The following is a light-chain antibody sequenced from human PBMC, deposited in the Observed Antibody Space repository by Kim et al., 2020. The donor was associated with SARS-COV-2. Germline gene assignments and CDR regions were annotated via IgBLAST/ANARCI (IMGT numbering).Light chain of an antibody. CDR1: SSNIGSNY. CDR3: AAWDDSLHVV. CDR2: RNK. V-gene: IGLV1-47*01. J-gene: IGLJ2*01. Sequence: PGQRCTISGSGSSSNIGSNYVYWYQQLPGTAPKLLIYRNKQRPSGVPDRFSGSKSGTSASLAISGLRSEDEADYYCAAWDDSLHVVFGGGTQLTVL.